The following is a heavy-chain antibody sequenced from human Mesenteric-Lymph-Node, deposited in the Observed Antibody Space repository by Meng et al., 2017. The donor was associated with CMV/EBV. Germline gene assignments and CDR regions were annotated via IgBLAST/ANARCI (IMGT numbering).Heavy chain of an antibody. D-gene: IGHD4-17*01. J-gene: IGHJ6*02. V-gene: IGHV1-2*02. Sequence: ASVKVSCKASGYTFTGYYMHWVRQAPGQGLEWMGWINPNSGGTNYAQKFQGRVTMTRDTSISTAYMELSRLRSDDTAVYYCASATNGDYPDDYYYYGMDVWGQGTTVTVSS. CDR3: ASATNGDYPDDYYYYGMDV. CDR2: INPNSGGT. CDR1: GYTFTGYY.